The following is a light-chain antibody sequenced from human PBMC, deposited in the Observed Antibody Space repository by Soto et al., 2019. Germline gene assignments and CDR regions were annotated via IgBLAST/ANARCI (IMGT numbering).Light chain of an antibody. CDR3: CSYAGSSTSWV. CDR1: SSDAGIYNF. V-gene: IGLV2-23*01. CDR2: EDS. Sequence: QSALTQPASVSGSPGQSITISCTGTSSDAGIYNFVSWYQQHPGKAPKVIIYEDSTRPSGVSNRISGSKSGNTASLTISGLQAEDEADYYCCSYAGSSTSWVFGGGTKLTVL. J-gene: IGLJ3*02.